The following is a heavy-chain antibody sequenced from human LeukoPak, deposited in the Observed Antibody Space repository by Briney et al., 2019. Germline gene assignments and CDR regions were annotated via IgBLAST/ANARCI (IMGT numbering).Heavy chain of an antibody. D-gene: IGHD1-26*01. CDR2: IYYSGST. CDR1: GGSISSSSYY. Sequence: SETLSLTCAVSGGSISSSSYYWGWIRQPPGKGLEWIGSIYYSGSTYYNRSLKSRVTISVDTSKNQFSLKLSSVTAADTAVYYCARGVFSGSYALYYFDYWGQGTLVTVSS. J-gene: IGHJ4*02. CDR3: ARGVFSGSYALYYFDY. V-gene: IGHV4-39*07.